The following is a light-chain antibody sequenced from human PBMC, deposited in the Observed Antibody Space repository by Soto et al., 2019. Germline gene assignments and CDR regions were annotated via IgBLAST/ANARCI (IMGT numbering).Light chain of an antibody. V-gene: IGLV2-8*01. J-gene: IGLJ3*02. CDR2: EVT. CDR1: SSDVGGYNY. CDR3: SSYAASNNFYFV. Sequence: QSALTPPPSASGSPGQSVTISCTGTSSDVGGYNYVSWYQQYPGRAPKLLIYEVTKRPSGVPDRFSGSKSGNKASLTVSGLQAEDEADYSCSSYAASNNFYFVFGGGTKVTVL.